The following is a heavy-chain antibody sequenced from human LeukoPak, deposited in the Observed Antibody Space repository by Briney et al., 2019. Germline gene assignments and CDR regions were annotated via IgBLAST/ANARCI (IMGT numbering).Heavy chain of an antibody. V-gene: IGHV3-30-3*01. CDR2: ISYDGSNK. CDR1: GFTFSSYA. D-gene: IGHD1-1*01. Sequence: GRSLRLSCAASGFTFSSYAMHWVRQAPGKGLEWVAVISYDGSNKYYADSVKGRFTISRDNSKNTLYLQMNSLRAEDTAVYYCARDGPGGGMDVWGQGTTVTASS. J-gene: IGHJ6*02. CDR3: ARDGPGGGMDV.